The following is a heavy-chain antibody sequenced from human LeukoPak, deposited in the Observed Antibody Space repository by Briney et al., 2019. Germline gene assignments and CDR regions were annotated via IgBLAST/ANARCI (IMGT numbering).Heavy chain of an antibody. CDR3: AREGGYNSPIDY. V-gene: IGHV3-23*01. Sequence: PGGSLRLSCAASGLTFSSYAMIWARQAPGKGLEWVSAIGGSGATTYYADSVKGRFTISRDNSKNTLYLQMNSLRAEDTAVYYCAREGGYNSPIDYWGQGTLVTVSS. CDR1: GLTFSSYA. J-gene: IGHJ4*02. CDR2: IGGSGATT. D-gene: IGHD5-24*01.